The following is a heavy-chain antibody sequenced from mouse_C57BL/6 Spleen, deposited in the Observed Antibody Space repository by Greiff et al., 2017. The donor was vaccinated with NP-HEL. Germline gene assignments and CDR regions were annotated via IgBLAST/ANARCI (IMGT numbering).Heavy chain of an antibody. CDR1: GFSLTSYA. CDR3: ARLYYGSSYDYFDY. D-gene: IGHD1-1*01. J-gene: IGHJ2*01. Sequence: QVQLKESGPGLVAPSQSLSITCTVSGFSLTSYAISWVHQPPGKGLEWLGVIWTGGGTNYNSALKSRLSISKDNSKSQVFLKMNSLQTDDTARYYCARLYYGSSYDYFDYWGQGTTLTVSS. V-gene: IGHV2-9-1*01. CDR2: IWTGGGT.